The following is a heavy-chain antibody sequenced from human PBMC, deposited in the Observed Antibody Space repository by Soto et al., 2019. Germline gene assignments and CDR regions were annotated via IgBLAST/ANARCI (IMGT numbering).Heavy chain of an antibody. CDR1: GYTFISYD. J-gene: IGHJ3*02. CDR3: ARGQEYLGAFDI. Sequence: QVQLVQSGAEVKKPGASVKVSCKASGYTFISYDINWVRQATGQGLEWMGWMNPNSGNTGYAQKFQGRVTMNRNTSISTAYMELSSLRSEETAVYYCARGQEYLGAFDIWGQGTMVTVSS. CDR2: MNPNSGNT. V-gene: IGHV1-8*01.